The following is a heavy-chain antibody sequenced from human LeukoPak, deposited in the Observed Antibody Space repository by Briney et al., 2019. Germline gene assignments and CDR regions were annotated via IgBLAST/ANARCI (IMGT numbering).Heavy chain of an antibody. CDR2: LYSSGST. CDR1: RGSISNYY. D-gene: IGHD3/OR15-3a*01. J-gene: IGHJ3*02. CDR3: AREGGIFELEISAIGGVGAFDI. V-gene: IGHV4-4*07. Sequence: SETLSLTCTVSRGSISNYYWSWIRQPAGKGLEWIGRLYSSGSTNYNPSLKSRVTISVDKSKNQFSLKLSSLTAADTAVYYCAREGGIFELEISAIGGVGAFDIWGQGTMVTVSS.